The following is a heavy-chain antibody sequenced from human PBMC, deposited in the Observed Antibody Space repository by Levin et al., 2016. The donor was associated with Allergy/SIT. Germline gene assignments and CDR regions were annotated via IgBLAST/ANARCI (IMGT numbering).Heavy chain of an antibody. V-gene: IGHV3-48*02. CDR1: GFTFSSYS. J-gene: IGHJ4*02. CDR2: ISSSSSTI. D-gene: IGHD5-18*01. Sequence: GGSLRLSCAASGFTFSSYSMNWVRQAPGKGLEWVSYISSSSSTIYYADSVKGRFTISRDNAKNSLYLQMNSLRDEDTAVYYCARSASGGYSYGYQFDYWGQGTLVTVSS. CDR3: ARSASGGYSYGYQFDY.